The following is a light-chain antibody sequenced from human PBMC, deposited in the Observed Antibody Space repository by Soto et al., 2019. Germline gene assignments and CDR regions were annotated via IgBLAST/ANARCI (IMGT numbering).Light chain of an antibody. CDR3: GTWDSRLSAVV. J-gene: IGLJ2*01. Sequence: QSVLTQPPSVSAAPGQKVSISCSGSSSNIGNNYVSWYQQLPGTAPKLLIYDNNRRPSGIPDRFYGSKSGTSATLGITGLQTGDEADYYCGTWDSRLSAVVFGGGTNVTVL. V-gene: IGLV1-51*01. CDR1: SSNIGNNY. CDR2: DNN.